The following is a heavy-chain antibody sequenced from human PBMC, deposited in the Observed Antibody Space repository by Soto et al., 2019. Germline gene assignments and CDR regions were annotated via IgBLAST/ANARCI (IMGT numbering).Heavy chain of an antibody. Sequence: GGSLRLSCAASGFTFRSYWMHWVRQGPGKGLVWVSRINSDGSNPTYADSVKGRFTNSRDNAKNTLFLQMNSLRAEDTAVYYCARVYYGDFDWGSRPYYFDYWGQGTLVTVSS. CDR3: ARVYYGDFDWGSRPYYFDY. D-gene: IGHD4-17*01. J-gene: IGHJ4*02. CDR2: INSDGSNP. V-gene: IGHV3-74*01. CDR1: GFTFRSYW.